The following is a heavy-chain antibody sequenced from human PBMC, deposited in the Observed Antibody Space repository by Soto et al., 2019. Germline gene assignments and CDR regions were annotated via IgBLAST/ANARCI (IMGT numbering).Heavy chain of an antibody. J-gene: IGHJ5*02. CDR2: IHYSGST. CDR3: ARVFGVVTIRRFGWFDP. D-gene: IGHD3-3*01. Sequence: SETLSLTCIVSGGSISSGGYYWSWIRQHPGKGLEWIGYIHYSGSTYYNPSLKSRVTISVDTSKNQFSLKLSSVTAADTAVYYCARVFGVVTIRRFGWFDPWGQGTLVTVSS. V-gene: IGHV4-31*03. CDR1: GGSISSGGYY.